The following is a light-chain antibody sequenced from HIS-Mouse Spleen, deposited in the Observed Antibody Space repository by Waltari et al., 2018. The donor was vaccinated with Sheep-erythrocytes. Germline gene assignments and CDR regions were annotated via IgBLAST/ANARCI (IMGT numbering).Light chain of an antibody. Sequence: QSALTQPRSVSGSPGQSVTISCTGTSSDVGGYNYVSWYQQHPGKAPKIMIYDVSKRPSGVPDRFSGSKSGNTASLTISWLQAEDEADYYCCSYAGSYNHVFATGTKVTVL. CDR3: CSYAGSYNHV. J-gene: IGLJ1*01. CDR1: SSDVGGYNY. V-gene: IGLV2-11*01. CDR2: DVS.